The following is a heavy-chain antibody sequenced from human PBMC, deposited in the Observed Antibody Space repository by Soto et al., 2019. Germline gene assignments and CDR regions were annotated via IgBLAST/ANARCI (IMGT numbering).Heavy chain of an antibody. CDR3: TTERSYYDFWSGYSDERLFDY. CDR1: GFTFSNAW. V-gene: IGHV3-15*01. Sequence: GGSLRLSCAASGFTFSNAWMSWVRQAPGKGLEWVGRIKSKTDGGTTDYAAPVKGRFTISRDDSKNTLYLQMNSLKTEDTAVYYCTTERSYYDFWSGYSDERLFDYWGQGTLVTVSS. D-gene: IGHD3-3*01. CDR2: IKSKTDGGTT. J-gene: IGHJ4*02.